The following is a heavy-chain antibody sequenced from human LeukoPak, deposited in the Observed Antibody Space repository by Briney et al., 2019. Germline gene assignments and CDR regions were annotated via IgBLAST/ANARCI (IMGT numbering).Heavy chain of an antibody. V-gene: IGHV4-59*08. D-gene: IGHD3-3*01. Sequence: SETLSLTCTVSGGSISGYYWSWIRQPPGKGLEWIGYIYYSGSTNYNPSLKSRVTISVDTSKNQFSLKLSSVTAADTAVYYCARHYADRYDFWSAPPVWDVWGQGTTVTVSS. CDR3: ARHYADRYDFWSAPPVWDV. CDR2: IYYSGST. J-gene: IGHJ6*02. CDR1: GGSISGYY.